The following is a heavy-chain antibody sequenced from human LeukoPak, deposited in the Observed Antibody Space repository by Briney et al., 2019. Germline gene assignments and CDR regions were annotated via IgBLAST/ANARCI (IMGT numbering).Heavy chain of an antibody. J-gene: IGHJ4*02. CDR1: GGSISSGGYY. CDR2: IYYSGST. D-gene: IGHD4-17*01. V-gene: IGHV4-31*03. Sequence: SETLSLTCTVSGGSISSGGYYWSWIRQHPGKGLEWIGYIYYSGSTYHNPSLKSRVTISVDTSKNQFSLKLSSVTAADTAVYYCAREFRTDYGDLCYFDYWGQGTLVTVSS. CDR3: AREFRTDYGDLCYFDY.